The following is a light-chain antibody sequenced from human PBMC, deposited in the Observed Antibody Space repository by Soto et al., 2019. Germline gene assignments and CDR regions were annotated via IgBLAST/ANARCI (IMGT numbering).Light chain of an antibody. CDR1: QYINTR. CDR2: QTS. CDR3: QHYAGGSRIT. J-gene: IGKJ5*01. V-gene: IGKV3-20*01. Sequence: EIVLTQSPATLSSFPGDRVTLSCRASQYINTRLAWYQHRPGQAPRLLIYQTSIRAAGIPDRFSGSGFGTDFTLTISRLEPEDFALYYCQHYAGGSRITFGQGTRLEI.